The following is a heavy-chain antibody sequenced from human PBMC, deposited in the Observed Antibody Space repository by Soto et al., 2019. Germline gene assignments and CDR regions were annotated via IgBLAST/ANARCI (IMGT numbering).Heavy chain of an antibody. J-gene: IGHJ6*02. D-gene: IGHD3-3*01. CDR3: ARQDPYYDFWSGYPPSYYYYYYGMDV. CDR2: IWYDGSNK. Sequence: GGSLRLSCAASGFTFSSYGMHWVRQAPGKGLEWVAVIWYDGSNKYYADSVKGRLTISRDNSKNTLYLQMNSLRAEDTAVYYCARQDPYYDFWSGYPPSYYYYYYGMDVWGQGTTVTVSS. CDR1: GFTFSSYG. V-gene: IGHV3-33*01.